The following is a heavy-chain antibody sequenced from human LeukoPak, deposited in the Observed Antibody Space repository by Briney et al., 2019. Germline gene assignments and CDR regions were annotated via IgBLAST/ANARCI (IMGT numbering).Heavy chain of an antibody. V-gene: IGHV1-24*01. CDR3: ATVRGSYGGWAFDY. Sequence: ASMKVSCKVSGYTLTELSMHWVRQAPGKGLEWMGGFDPEDGETIYAQRFQGRVTMTEDTSTDTAYMELSSLRSEDAAVYYCATVRGSYGGWAFDYWGQGTLVTVSS. CDR1: GYTLTELS. D-gene: IGHD5-18*01. CDR2: FDPEDGET. J-gene: IGHJ4*02.